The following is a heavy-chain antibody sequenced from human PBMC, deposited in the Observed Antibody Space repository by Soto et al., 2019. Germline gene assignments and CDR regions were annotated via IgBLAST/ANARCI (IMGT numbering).Heavy chain of an antibody. J-gene: IGHJ5*02. CDR3: ARDQSSGWYSHQNWFDP. V-gene: IGHV3-74*01. CDR1: GFTFSSYW. Sequence: GGSLRLSCAASGFTFSSYWMHWVRQAPGKGLVWVSRINSDGSSTSYADSVKGRFTISRDNAKNTLYLQMNSLRAEDTAVYYCARDQSSGWYSHQNWFDPWGQGTLVTVSS. D-gene: IGHD6-19*01. CDR2: INSDGSST.